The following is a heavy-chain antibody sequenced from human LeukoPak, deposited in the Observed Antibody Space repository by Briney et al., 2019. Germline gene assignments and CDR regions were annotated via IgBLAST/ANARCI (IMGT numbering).Heavy chain of an antibody. CDR3: ARKAPKGYIFVVVPAAHNWFDP. Sequence: SETLSLTCAVYGGSFSGYYRSWIRQPPGKGLEWIGEINHSGSTNYNPSLKSRVTISVDTSKNQFSLKLSSVTAADTAVYYCARKAPKGYIFVVVPAAHNWFDPWGQGTLVTVSS. V-gene: IGHV4-34*01. CDR2: INHSGST. D-gene: IGHD2-2*01. J-gene: IGHJ5*02. CDR1: GGSFSGYY.